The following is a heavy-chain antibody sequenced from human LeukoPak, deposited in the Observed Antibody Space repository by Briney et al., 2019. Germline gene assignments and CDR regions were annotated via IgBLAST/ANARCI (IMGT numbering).Heavy chain of an antibody. CDR1: GYTFTGYY. CDR2: INPNSGGT. D-gene: IGHD6-13*01. Sequence: ASVKVSCKASGYTFTGYYMHWVRQAPGQGLEWMGWINPNSGGTNYAQKFQGRVTMTRDTSISTAYMELSRLRSDDTAVYYCARAYSSSWYVYWFNPGGKGTLVTVSP. CDR3: ARAYSSSWYVYWFNP. J-gene: IGHJ5*02. V-gene: IGHV1-2*02.